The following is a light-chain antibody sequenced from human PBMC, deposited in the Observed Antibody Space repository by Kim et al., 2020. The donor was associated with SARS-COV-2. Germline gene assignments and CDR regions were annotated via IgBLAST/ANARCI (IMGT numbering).Light chain of an antibody. J-gene: IGLJ2*01. Sequence: VTISCTWSSSNIGAGYDVHWYQQLPGTAPKLLIYGNSNRPSGVPDRFSGSESGTSASLAITGLQAEDEADYYCQSYDSSLSGSVVFGGGTQLTVL. V-gene: IGLV1-40*01. CDR3: QSYDSSLSGSVV. CDR1: SSNIGAGYD. CDR2: GNS.